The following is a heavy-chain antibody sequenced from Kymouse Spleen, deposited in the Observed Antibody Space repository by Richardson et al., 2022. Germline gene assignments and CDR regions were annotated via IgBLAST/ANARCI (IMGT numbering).Heavy chain of an antibody. CDR3: ARVYDILTGYYNPLDY. CDR2: ISSSSSYI. CDR1: GFTFSSYS. D-gene: IGHD3-9*01. V-gene: IGHV3-21*03. J-gene: IGHJ4*02. Sequence: EVQLVESGGGLVKPGGSLRLSCAASGFTFSSYSMNWVRQAPGKGLEWVSSISSSSSYIYYADSVKGRFTISRDNAKNSLYLQMNSLRAEDTAVYYCARVYDILTGYYNPLDYWGQGTLVTVSS.